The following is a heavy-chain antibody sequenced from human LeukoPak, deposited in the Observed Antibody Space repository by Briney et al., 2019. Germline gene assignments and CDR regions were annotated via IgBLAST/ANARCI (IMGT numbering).Heavy chain of an antibody. D-gene: IGHD2-15*01. CDR2: IYYSGST. Sequence: SETLSLTCTVSGGSISSSTYYWGWIRQPPGKGLEWIASIYYSGSTYYNPSLKSRVTMSVDKSKNQFSLRLTSVTAADTAVYYCASPSGASTSWGQGTLVTVSS. CDR3: ASPSGASTS. V-gene: IGHV4-39*07. J-gene: IGHJ4*02. CDR1: GGSISSSTYY.